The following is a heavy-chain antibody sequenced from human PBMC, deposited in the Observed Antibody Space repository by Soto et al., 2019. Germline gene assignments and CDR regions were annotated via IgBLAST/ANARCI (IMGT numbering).Heavy chain of an antibody. Sequence: QVQLLQSGAEVKKPGASVKVSCKASGYNFRNYRISWVRQAPGQRLEWMGWINVFNGNTDYALNLQGRVTMTTDTSTTTAYMELRSLTSDDTAVYYCARALYGIWSGYNSRFDPWGQGTLVTVSS. J-gene: IGHJ5*02. D-gene: IGHD3-3*01. CDR1: GYNFRNYR. V-gene: IGHV1-18*01. CDR3: ARALYGIWSGYNSRFDP. CDR2: INVFNGNT.